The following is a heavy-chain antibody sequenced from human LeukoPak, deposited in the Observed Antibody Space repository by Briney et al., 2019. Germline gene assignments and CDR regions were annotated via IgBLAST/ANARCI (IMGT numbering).Heavy chain of an antibody. D-gene: IGHD6-19*01. CDR1: GYTFTSYG. CDR2: ISAYNGNT. J-gene: IGHJ3*02. V-gene: IGHV1-18*01. CDR3: ARDLHSSGWYGDAFDI. Sequence: AASVKVSCKASGYTFTSYGISWLRQAPGQGLEWMGWISAYNGNTNYAQKLQGRVTMTTDTSTSTAYMELRSLRSDDTAVYYCARDLHSSGWYGDAFDIWGQGTMVTVSS.